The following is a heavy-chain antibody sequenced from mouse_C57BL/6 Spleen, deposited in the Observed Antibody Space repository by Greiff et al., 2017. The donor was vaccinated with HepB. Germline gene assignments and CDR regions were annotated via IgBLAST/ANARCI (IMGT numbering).Heavy chain of an antibody. CDR3: ARWGFTTVDLDYAMDY. CDR1: GYTFTSYW. V-gene: IGHV1-7*01. CDR2: INPSSGYT. Sequence: QVQLKQSGAELAKPGASVKLSCKASGYTFTSYWMHWVKQRPGQGLEWIGYINPSSGYTKYNQKFKDKATLTADKSSSTAYMQLSSLTYEDSAVYYCARWGFTTVDLDYAMDYWGQGTSVTFSS. D-gene: IGHD1-1*01. J-gene: IGHJ4*01.